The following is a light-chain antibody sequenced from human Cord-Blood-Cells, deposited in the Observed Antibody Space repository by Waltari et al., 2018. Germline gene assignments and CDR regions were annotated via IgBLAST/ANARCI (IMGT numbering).Light chain of an antibody. CDR3: QQSYRTPVT. CDR2: AAS. CDR1: QSITSY. V-gene: IGKV1-39*01. J-gene: IGKJ3*01. Sequence: DIQMTQSPSSLSASLGDRVTITCRASQSITSYLNWYQQKPGKAPKLLIDAASGLQSGVPSMFSGSVSGTDFTLTISSLEPEDFATYYCQQSYRTPVTVSPGTKVEI.